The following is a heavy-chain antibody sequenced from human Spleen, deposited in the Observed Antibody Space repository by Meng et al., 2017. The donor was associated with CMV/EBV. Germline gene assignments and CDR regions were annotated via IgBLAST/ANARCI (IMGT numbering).Heavy chain of an antibody. V-gene: IGHV1-2*02. CDR3: ARELETYYFDF. J-gene: IGHJ4*02. CDR1: GYTFIGYY. CDR2: INPNSGGT. Sequence: ASVKVSCKSSGYTFIGYYIHWVRQAPGQGLEWMGWINPNSGGTNYAQKFQGRVTMTRDTSISTAYMELSRLRSDDTAVYYCARELETYYFDFWGQGTLVTVSS. D-gene: IGHD1-1*01.